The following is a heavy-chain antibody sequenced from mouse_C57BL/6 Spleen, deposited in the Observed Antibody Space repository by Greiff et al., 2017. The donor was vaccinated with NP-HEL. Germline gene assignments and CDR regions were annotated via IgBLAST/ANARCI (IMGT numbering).Heavy chain of an antibody. D-gene: IGHD1-1*01. J-gene: IGHJ4*01. CDR1: GYSITSGYY. CDR3: AREGLYYYGSSYAMDY. CDR2: ISYDGSN. Sequence: EVQLVESGPGLVKPSQSLSLTCSVTGYSITSGYYWYWIRQFPGNKLEWMGYISYDGSNNYNPSLKNRISITRDTSKNQFFLKLNSVTTEDTATYYCAREGLYYYGSSYAMDYWGQGTSVTVSS. V-gene: IGHV3-6*01.